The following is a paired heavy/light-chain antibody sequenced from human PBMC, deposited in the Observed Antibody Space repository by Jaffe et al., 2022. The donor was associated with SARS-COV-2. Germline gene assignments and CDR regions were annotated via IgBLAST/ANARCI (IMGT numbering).Heavy chain of an antibody. CDR3: ARDRQTIAAAATEAFDI. V-gene: IGHV3-30-3*01. CDR2: ISYDGSNK. CDR1: GFTFSSYA. Sequence: QVQLVESGGGVVQPGRSLRLSCAASGFTFSSYAMHWVRQAPGKGLEWVAVISYDGSNKYYADSVKGRFTISRDNSKNTLYLQMNSLRAEDTAVYYCARDRQTIAAAATEAFDIWGQGTMVTVSS. J-gene: IGHJ3*02. D-gene: IGHD6-13*01.
Light chain of an antibody. CDR3: MQATQFPPA. CDR2: KIS. Sequence: DIVMTQTPLSSPVTLGQPASISCRSSQSLVHSDGNTYLSWLQQRPGQPPRLLIYKISNRFSGVPDRFSGSGAGTDFTLKISRVEAEDVGVYYCMQATQFPPAFGQGTKVEIK. CDR1: QSLVHSDGNTY. V-gene: IGKV2-24*01. J-gene: IGKJ1*01.